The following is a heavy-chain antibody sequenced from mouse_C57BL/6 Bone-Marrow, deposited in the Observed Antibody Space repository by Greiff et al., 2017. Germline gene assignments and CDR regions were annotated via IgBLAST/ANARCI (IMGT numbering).Heavy chain of an antibody. CDR2: IDPSDSYT. CDR3: ARRICYGSSFHWYFDV. Sequence: VQLQQPGAELVMPGASVKLSCKASGYTFTSYWMHWVKQRPGQGLEWIGEIDPSDSYTNYNQKFKGKSTLTVDKSSSTAYMQLSSLTSEDSAVYYCARRICYGSSFHWYFDVWGTGTTVTVSS. J-gene: IGHJ1*03. D-gene: IGHD1-1*01. V-gene: IGHV1-69*01. CDR1: GYTFTSYW.